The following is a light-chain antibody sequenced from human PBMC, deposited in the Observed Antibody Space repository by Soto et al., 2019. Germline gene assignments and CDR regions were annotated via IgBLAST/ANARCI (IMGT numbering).Light chain of an antibody. CDR1: TGAVTSGHY. V-gene: IGLV7-46*01. CDR3: LLSFSGTHVV. CDR2: DTS. Sequence: QAVVTQEPSLTVSPGGTVTLTCGSSTGAVTSGHYPYWFQQKSGQAPRALIYDTSNKHSWTPARFSGSLLGGKAALTLSGAQPEDEAEYYCLLSFSGTHVVFGGWTKLTVL. J-gene: IGLJ2*01.